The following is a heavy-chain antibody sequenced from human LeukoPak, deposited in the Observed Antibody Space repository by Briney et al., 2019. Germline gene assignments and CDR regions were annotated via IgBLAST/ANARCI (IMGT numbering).Heavy chain of an antibody. CDR3: AKDRISGWYGGYFDY. V-gene: IGHV3-30*18. CDR2: ISYDGSNK. Sequence: GRSLRLSCAASGFTFSSYGMHWVRQAPGKGLEWVAVISYDGSNKYYADSVKGRFTISRDNSKNTLYLQMNSLRAEDTAVYYCAKDRISGWYGGYFDYWGQGTLVTVSS. J-gene: IGHJ4*02. D-gene: IGHD6-19*01. CDR1: GFTFSSYG.